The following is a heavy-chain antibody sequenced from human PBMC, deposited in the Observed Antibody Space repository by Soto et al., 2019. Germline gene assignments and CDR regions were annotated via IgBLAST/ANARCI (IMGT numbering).Heavy chain of an antibody. CDR1: GFTFSRDW. J-gene: IGHJ4*02. CDR3: ARGAY. V-gene: IGHV3-7*01. CDR2: IKQDGTDK. Sequence: EVQLVDSGGGLVQPGGSLRISCAASGFTFSRDWMSWVRQAPGKGLEWVASIKQDGTDKYYVGSVKGRFTISRDNAKKSLYLQMNSLRVEDTAVYYCARGAYWGQGTLVTVSS.